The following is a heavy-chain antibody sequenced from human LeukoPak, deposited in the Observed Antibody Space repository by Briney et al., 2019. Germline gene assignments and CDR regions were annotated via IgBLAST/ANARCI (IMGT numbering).Heavy chain of an antibody. Sequence: GGSLRLSCAASGFTFSDYYMSWIRQAPGKGLEWVSDISSTSSYTNYADSVKGRFTISRDNAKNSLHLQMNSLRAEDTAVYYCARSYGWLLGGMWGQGTLVTVSS. CDR2: ISSTSSYT. CDR3: ARSYGWLLGGM. CDR1: GFTFSDYY. D-gene: IGHD5-12*01. V-gene: IGHV3-11*03. J-gene: IGHJ4*02.